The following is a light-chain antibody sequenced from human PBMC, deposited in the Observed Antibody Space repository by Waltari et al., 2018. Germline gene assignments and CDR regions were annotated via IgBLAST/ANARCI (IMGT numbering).Light chain of an antibody. V-gene: IGLV1-47*01. Sequence: QSVLTQPPSASGTPGQRVTISCSGSSSNIGSNYVYWYQQFPGAPPKLLIYRNNPRPSGVPDRFSGSKSGTSASLAISGLRSEDEADYYCAAWDDSLSGGVFGGGTKLTVL. J-gene: IGLJ2*01. CDR2: RNN. CDR3: AAWDDSLSGGV. CDR1: SSNIGSNY.